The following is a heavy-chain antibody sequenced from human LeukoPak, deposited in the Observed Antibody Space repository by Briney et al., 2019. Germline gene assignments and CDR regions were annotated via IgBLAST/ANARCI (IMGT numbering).Heavy chain of an antibody. CDR3: ARVTQVYCSGGSCHSTGYNWFDP. V-gene: IGHV1-2*02. J-gene: IGHJ5*02. CDR2: INPNSGGT. CDR1: GYTFTGYY. Sequence: GASVKVSCKASGYTFTGYYMHWVRQAPGQGLEWMGWINPNSGGTNYAQKFQGRVTMTRDTSISTAYMELSRLRSDDTAVYYCARVTQVYCSGGSCHSTGYNWFDPWGQGTLVTVSS. D-gene: IGHD2-15*01.